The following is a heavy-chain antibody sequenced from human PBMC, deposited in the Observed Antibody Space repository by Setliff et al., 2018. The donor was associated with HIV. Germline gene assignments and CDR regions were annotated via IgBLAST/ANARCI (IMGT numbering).Heavy chain of an antibody. V-gene: IGHV4-59*01. D-gene: IGHD7-27*01. CDR3: AQTGCHIMELSH. J-gene: IGHJ4*02. CDR1: GVSITTYH. Sequence: KPSETLSLTCSVSGVSITTYHWHWVRQSPGKELEWLGWIYYTGYTDYNASLKSRLTISIDTSRNQFSLQLTSVTAADTAIYYCAQTGCHIMELSHWGQGALVTFSS. CDR2: IYYTGYT.